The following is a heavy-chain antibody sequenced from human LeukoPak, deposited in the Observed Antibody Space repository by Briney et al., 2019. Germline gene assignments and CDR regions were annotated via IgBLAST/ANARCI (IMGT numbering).Heavy chain of an antibody. Sequence: GESLKISCEGSGYSFTISWIGWVRQMPGKGLGWMGIIYPGDSDTRYSPSFQGQVTISADESISTAYLQWSSLKASYTAICYCARREEYYCYMDVGGKGTTVTVSS. CDR3: ARREEYYCYMDV. V-gene: IGHV5-51*01. CDR1: GYSFTISW. CDR2: IYPGDSDT. J-gene: IGHJ6*03.